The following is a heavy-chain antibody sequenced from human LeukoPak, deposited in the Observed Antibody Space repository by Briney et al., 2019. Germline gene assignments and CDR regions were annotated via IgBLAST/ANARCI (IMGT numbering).Heavy chain of an antibody. J-gene: IGHJ4*02. CDR1: GFTFSSYT. Sequence: GGSLRLSCAASGFTFSSYTMNWVRQAPGRGLEWVSFISSSSSYIYFADSVKGRFTISRDNAKNSLYLQMNSLRAEDTAVYYCARGEWSSSPFDYWGQGTLVTVSS. CDR3: ARGEWSSSPFDY. V-gene: IGHV3-21*01. CDR2: ISSSSSYI. D-gene: IGHD6-6*01.